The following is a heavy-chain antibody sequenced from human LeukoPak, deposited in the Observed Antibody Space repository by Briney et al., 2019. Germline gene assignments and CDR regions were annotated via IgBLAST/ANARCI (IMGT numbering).Heavy chain of an antibody. CDR2: IIPIFGTA. CDR3: ARSPDGSGSGGWFDP. V-gene: IGHV1-69*13. CDR1: GGTFSSYA. J-gene: IGHJ5*02. D-gene: IGHD3-10*01. Sequence: ASVKVSCKASGGTFSSYAISWVRQAPGQGLEWMGGIIPIFGTANYAQKFQGRVTITADESTSTAYMELSSLRSEDTAVYYCARSPDGSGSGGWFDPWGQGTLVTVSS.